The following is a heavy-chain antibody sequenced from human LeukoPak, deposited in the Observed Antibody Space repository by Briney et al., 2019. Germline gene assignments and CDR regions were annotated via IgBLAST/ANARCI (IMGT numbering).Heavy chain of an antibody. CDR3: VRDDTVTGHFDY. V-gene: IGHV3-48*04. Sequence: GGSLRLSCAASGFTISNYAMSWVRQAPGKGLEWVSYITSSGDTTDNADSVKGRFTMSRDNAENSLYLQMNSLRAEDTAVYYCVRDDTVTGHFDYWGQGTLVTVSS. CDR2: ITSSGDTT. D-gene: IGHD4-11*01. CDR1: GFTISNYA. J-gene: IGHJ4*02.